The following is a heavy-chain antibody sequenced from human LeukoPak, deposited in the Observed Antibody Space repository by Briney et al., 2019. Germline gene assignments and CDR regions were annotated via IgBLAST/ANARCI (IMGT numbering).Heavy chain of an antibody. D-gene: IGHD3-9*01. J-gene: IGHJ4*02. Sequence: PGGSLRLSCAASGFTFSSYAMSWVRQAPGKGLEWVSAISGSGGSTYYADSVKGRFTISGDNSKNTLYLQMNSLRAEDTAVYYCAKDRRRYFDPALGGFFDYWGQGTLVTVSS. CDR1: GFTFSSYA. V-gene: IGHV3-23*01. CDR3: AKDRRRYFDPALGGFFDY. CDR2: ISGSGGST.